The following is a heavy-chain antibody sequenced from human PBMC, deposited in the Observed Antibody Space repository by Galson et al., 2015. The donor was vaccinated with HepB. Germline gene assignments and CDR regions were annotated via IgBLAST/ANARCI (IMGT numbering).Heavy chain of an antibody. CDR2: IYYSGST. J-gene: IGHJ4*02. D-gene: IGHD3-16*02. Sequence: ETLSLACTVSGGSISSYYWSWSRQPPGKGLEWIGYIYYSGSTNYNPSLKSRVTISVDTSKNQFSLKLSSVTAADTAVYYCARGGQYYDYVWGSYRYEAYNYWGQGTLVTVSS. V-gene: IGHV4-59*01. CDR1: GGSISSYY. CDR3: ARGGQYYDYVWGSYRYEAYNY.